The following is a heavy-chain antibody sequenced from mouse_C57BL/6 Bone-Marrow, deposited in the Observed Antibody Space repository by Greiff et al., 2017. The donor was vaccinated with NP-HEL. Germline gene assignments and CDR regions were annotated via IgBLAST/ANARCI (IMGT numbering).Heavy chain of an antibody. J-gene: IGHJ2*01. CDR1: GYAFSSSW. Sequence: VQLQQSGPELVKPGASVKISCKASGYAFSSSWMNWVKQRPGKGLEWIGRIYPGDGDTNYNGKFKGKATLTADKSSSTAYMQLSSLTSEDSAVYFWARGIYYDYDGYFDYWGQGTTLTVSS. V-gene: IGHV1-82*01. CDR3: ARGIYYDYDGYFDY. D-gene: IGHD2-4*01. CDR2: IYPGDGDT.